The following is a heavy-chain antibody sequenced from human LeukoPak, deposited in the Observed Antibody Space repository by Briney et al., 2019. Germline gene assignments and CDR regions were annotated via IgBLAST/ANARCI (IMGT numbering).Heavy chain of an antibody. CDR2: ISYSGSA. J-gene: IGHJ5*02. CDR1: GGSISRYY. CDR3: AGGSGTFYNVVHWFDP. Sequence: SETLSLTCTVSGGSISRYYWSWIRQPPGKGLEWIGYISYSGSATYNPSLRSRVAMSVDTSKNQFSLQLTSVTTADTAVYSCAGGSGTFYNVVHWFDPWGQGTLVTVSS. D-gene: IGHD3-10*01. V-gene: IGHV4-59*01.